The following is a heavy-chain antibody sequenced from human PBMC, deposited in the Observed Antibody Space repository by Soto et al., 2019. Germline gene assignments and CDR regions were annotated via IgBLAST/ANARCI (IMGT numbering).Heavy chain of an antibody. Sequence: GRCQRVSSTAAGFPFSSYAINRISRHPGKGLEWVSTIIGSGVITYSADAVKGRFTISRDNSKNTLYLQMNNLRAEDTAVYYCAKKGRWGGTTGDYYYYYMEVCGKGTTVTVSS. CDR2: IIGSGVIT. D-gene: IGHD4-17*01. CDR3: AKKGRWGGTTGDYYYYYMEV. V-gene: IGHV3-23*01. CDR1: GFPFSSYA. J-gene: IGHJ6*03.